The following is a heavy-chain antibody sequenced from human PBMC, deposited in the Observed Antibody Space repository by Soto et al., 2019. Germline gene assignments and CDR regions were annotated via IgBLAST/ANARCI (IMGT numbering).Heavy chain of an antibody. D-gene: IGHD1-26*01. J-gene: IGHJ6*02. CDR1: GFTFSSYA. Sequence: GGSLRLSCAASGFTFSSYAMSWVRQAPGKGLEWVSAISGSGGSTYYADSVKGRFTISRDNSKNTLYLQMNSLRAEDTAVYYCANVGGAGVWYYYYYGMDVWGQGTTVTVSS. V-gene: IGHV3-23*01. CDR3: ANVGGAGVWYYYYYGMDV. CDR2: ISGSGGST.